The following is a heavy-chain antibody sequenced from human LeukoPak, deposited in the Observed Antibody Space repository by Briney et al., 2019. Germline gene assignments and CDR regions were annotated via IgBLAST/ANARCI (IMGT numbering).Heavy chain of an antibody. J-gene: IGHJ4*02. CDR1: GFTFSSYS. V-gene: IGHV3-48*04. CDR3: ARARDCTNGVCYFDY. D-gene: IGHD2-8*01. Sequence: QPGGSLRLSCAASGFTFSSYSMNWVRQAPGKGLEWVSYISSSSSTIYYADSVKGRFTISRDNAKNSLYLQMNSLRAEDTAVYYCARARDCTNGVCYFDYWGQGTLVTVSS. CDR2: ISSSSSTI.